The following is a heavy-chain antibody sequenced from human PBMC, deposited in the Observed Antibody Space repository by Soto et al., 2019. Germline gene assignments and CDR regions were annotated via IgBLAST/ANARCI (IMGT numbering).Heavy chain of an antibody. D-gene: IGHD3-10*01. CDR3: ARAMGGYYFDY. Sequence: NPSETLSLTCTVSGGSISSYYWSWIRQPPGKGLEWIGYIYYSGSTNYNPSLKSRVTISVDTSKNQFSLKLSSVTAADTAVYYCARAMGGYYFDYWGQGTLVTVSS. CDR1: GGSISSYY. J-gene: IGHJ4*02. CDR2: IYYSGST. V-gene: IGHV4-59*01.